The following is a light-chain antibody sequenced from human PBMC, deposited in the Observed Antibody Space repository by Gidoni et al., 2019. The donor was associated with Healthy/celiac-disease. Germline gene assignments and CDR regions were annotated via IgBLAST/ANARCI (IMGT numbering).Light chain of an antibody. CDR2: DVS. Sequence: GQSITISCTGTSSDVGGYNYVSWYQQHPGKAPKLMIYDVSNRPSGVSNRFSGSKSGNTASLTISGLQAEDEADYYCSSYTSSSTVVFGGGTKLTVL. V-gene: IGLV2-14*03. CDR3: SSYTSSSTVV. CDR1: SSDVGGYNY. J-gene: IGLJ2*01.